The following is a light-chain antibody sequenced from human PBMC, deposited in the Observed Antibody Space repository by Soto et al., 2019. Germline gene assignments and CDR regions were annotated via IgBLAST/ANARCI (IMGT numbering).Light chain of an antibody. CDR1: QSVSNK. J-gene: IGKJ5*01. CDR2: GAS. CDR3: QQYNNWPKIT. V-gene: IGKV3-15*01. Sequence: EIVMTQSRATLSVSPGERATVSCRASQSVSNKLAWYQQKPGQAPRLLIYGASTRASGITARFSGSGSGTEFTLTISSLQSEDFALYYCQQYNNWPKITFGQGTQLEIK.